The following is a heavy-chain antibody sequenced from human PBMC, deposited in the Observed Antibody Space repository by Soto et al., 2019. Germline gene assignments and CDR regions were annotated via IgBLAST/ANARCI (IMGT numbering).Heavy chain of an antibody. CDR2: IYYSGST. CDR3: ARASDSSRSWFDP. D-gene: IGHD3-22*01. J-gene: IGHJ5*02. V-gene: IGHV4-59*01. CDR1: GGTISGYY. Sequence: SETLSLTCTVSGGTISGYYWSWIRKPPGKGLEWIGCIYYSGSTNYNPSLMSRVTISVDTSKKHFSLKLSSVTAADTAVYYCARASDSSRSWFDPWGQGTLVTVSS.